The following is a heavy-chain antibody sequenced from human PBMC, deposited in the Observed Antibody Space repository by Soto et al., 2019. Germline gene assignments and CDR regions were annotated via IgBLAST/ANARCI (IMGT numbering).Heavy chain of an antibody. CDR3: TWAGVIPFFSY. Sequence: ASEKVSCKASGYTFIGYYIHWIRQAPGQGLEWMGWISPSNGDTEFAPKFQGRVTVTRDTSLSTVYLTLSRLESDDTAVYYCTWAGVIPFFSYWGQGTQVTVSS. V-gene: IGHV1-2*02. CDR2: ISPSNGDT. J-gene: IGHJ4*02. CDR1: GYTFIGYY. D-gene: IGHD3-10*01.